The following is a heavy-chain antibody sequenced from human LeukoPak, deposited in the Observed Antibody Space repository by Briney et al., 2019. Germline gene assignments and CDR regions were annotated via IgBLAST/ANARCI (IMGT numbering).Heavy chain of an antibody. CDR1: GGSISSSNW. CDR2: IYTSGST. J-gene: IGHJ5*02. Sequence: SGTLSLTCAVSGGSISSSNWWSWVRQPAGKGLEWIGRIYTSGSTNYNPSLKSRVTMSVDTSKNQFSLKLSSVTAADTAVYYCARDRYYYDSSGRNWFDPWGQGTLVTVSS. V-gene: IGHV4-4*02. CDR3: ARDRYYYDSSGRNWFDP. D-gene: IGHD3-22*01.